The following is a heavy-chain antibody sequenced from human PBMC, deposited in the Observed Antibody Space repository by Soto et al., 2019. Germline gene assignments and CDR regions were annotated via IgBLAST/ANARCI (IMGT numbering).Heavy chain of an antibody. CDR1: GFTFNNYG. V-gene: IGHV3-30*18. Sequence: QVQLVESGGGVVQPGRSLKLSCAASGFTFNNYGMHWVRQAPGKGLERVAVISYDGSNKYYADSVKGRFTISRDSSKNTVYLQMDSLRPEDTAMYYCAQGRYSGSQLVPEFADWGQGTLVTVS. CDR3: AQGRYSGSQLVPEFAD. D-gene: IGHD1-26*01. J-gene: IGHJ4*02. CDR2: ISYDGSNK.